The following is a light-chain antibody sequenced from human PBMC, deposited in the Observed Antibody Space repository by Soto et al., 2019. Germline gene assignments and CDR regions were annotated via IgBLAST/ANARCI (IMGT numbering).Light chain of an antibody. V-gene: IGKV3-15*01. J-gene: IGKJ2*01. CDR1: QSISSY. CDR3: QQYYNWTPYT. CDR2: GAS. Sequence: DILMTQSPATLSASIGERATLSCRASQSISSYLAWYQQKPGQAPRLLIYGASTRYTGIPARFSGSGSRTEFYLTISSLQPEDVSVSYCQQYYNWTPYTFGQGTKLDIK.